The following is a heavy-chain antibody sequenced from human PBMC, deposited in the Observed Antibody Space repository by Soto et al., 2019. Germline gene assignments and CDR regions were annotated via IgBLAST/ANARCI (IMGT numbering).Heavy chain of an antibody. D-gene: IGHD3-10*01. CDR1: GFTFSSFA. J-gene: IGHJ4*02. Sequence: PGGTLRLSCAASGFTFSSFAMHWVRQAPGKGPEWVAVISSDGSYEYYRDSVKCRFTIPRDNSENTLYLQMHSLRAEDTAVYYCEKNLGGGEGPYLAYFDYWGRGILVTVSS. CDR3: EKNLGGGEGPYLAYFDY. CDR2: ISSDGSYE. V-gene: IGHV3-30*18.